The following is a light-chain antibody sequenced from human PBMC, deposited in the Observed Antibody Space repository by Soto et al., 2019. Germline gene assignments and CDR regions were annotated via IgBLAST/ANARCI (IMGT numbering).Light chain of an antibody. J-gene: IGKJ1*01. CDR2: GAS. CDR1: QSVSSN. V-gene: IGKV3-15*01. CDR3: QHYNSWPWT. Sequence: EMVMTQSPATLSVSPGERATLSCRASQSVSSNLAWYQQKPGQAPRLLIYGASTRATVFPARFSGSGSGTEFTRTISSLQTEDFAVYHCQHYNSWPWTFGQGTKVESK.